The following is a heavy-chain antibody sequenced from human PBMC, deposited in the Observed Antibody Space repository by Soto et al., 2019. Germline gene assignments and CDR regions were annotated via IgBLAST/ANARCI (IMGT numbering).Heavy chain of an antibody. CDR2: ISGSSSGT. Sequence: EARLLESGGGLIQPGGSLRLSCEASGFNFGAYAMSWVRQAPGKGLEWVSGISGSSSGTYYTESVKGRFTISRDNSKNTVYLQMNSLRGEDTAVYYCAKDRSENFWVYYYAMDVWGQGTAVTVSS. CDR1: GFNFGAYA. V-gene: IGHV3-23*01. CDR3: AKDRSENFWVYYYAMDV. D-gene: IGHD6-19*01. J-gene: IGHJ6*02.